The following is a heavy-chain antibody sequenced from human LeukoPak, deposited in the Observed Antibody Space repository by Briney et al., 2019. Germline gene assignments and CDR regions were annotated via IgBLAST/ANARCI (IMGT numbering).Heavy chain of an antibody. J-gene: IGHJ4*02. CDR1: GGSISPYY. V-gene: IGHV4-59*01. D-gene: IGHD6-6*01. Sequence: SETLSLTCTVSGGSISPYYWSWIRQPPGKGLEWIGYIYYSGSTNYNPSLKSRVTISVDTSKNQFSLKLTSVTAADTAVYYCARVLFSFIAVRPDYFDYWGQGTLVTVSS. CDR3: ARVLFSFIAVRPDYFDY. CDR2: IYYSGST.